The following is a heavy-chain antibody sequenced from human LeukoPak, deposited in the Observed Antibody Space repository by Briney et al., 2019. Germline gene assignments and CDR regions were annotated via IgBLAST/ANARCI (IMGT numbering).Heavy chain of an antibody. V-gene: IGHV3-72*01. CDR3: ARVRYGGYDFDQ. D-gene: IGHD4-17*01. Sequence: TGGSLRLSCAASGVTLSDHHMDWVRQPPGKGLEWIGRPRNKANSYATEYAASAKGRFAISRDDSNNSLYLQMNSLKSEDTAVYYCARVRYGGYDFDQWGQGTLVTVSS. CDR2: PRNKANSYAT. J-gene: IGHJ4*02. CDR1: GVTLSDHH.